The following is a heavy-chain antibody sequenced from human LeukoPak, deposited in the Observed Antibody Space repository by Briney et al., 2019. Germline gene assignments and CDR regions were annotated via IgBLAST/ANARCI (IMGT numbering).Heavy chain of an antibody. CDR2: INPNSGGT. Sequence: GASVKVSCKTSGYTFTGYYMHWVRQAPGQGLEWMGRINPNSGGTNYVQKFQGRVTMTRDTSISTAYMEMSRLRSDDPAVYYCARGYGDFNAFHLWPQETMVTVSS. J-gene: IGHJ3*01. V-gene: IGHV1-2*06. CDR1: GYTFTGYY. D-gene: IGHD4-17*01. CDR3: ARGYGDFNAFHL.